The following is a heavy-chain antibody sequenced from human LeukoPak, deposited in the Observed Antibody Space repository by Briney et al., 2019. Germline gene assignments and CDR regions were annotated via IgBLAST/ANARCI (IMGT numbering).Heavy chain of an antibody. CDR1: GYTFTGYY. CDR2: INPNSGGT. J-gene: IGHJ3*02. Sequence: ASVKASCKASGYTFTGYYMHWVRQAPGQGLEWMGWINPNSGGTNYAQKFQGRVTMTRDTSISTAYMELSRLRSDDTAVYYCARAVRAEADAFDIWGQGTMVTVSS. V-gene: IGHV1-2*02. CDR3: ARAVRAEADAFDI.